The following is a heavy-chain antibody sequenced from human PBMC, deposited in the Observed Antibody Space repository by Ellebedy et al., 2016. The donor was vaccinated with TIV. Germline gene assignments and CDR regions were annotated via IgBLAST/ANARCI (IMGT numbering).Heavy chain of an antibody. V-gene: IGHV1-46*01. CDR1: GYTFTSYY. J-gene: IGHJ5*02. D-gene: IGHD3-10*01. Sequence: ASVKVSXXASGYTFTSYYMHWVRQAPGQGLEWMGIINPSGGSTSYAQKFQGRVTMTRDTSTSTVYMELSSLRSEDTAVYYCATERWAYGSARRDWFDPWGQGTLVTVSS. CDR2: INPSGGST. CDR3: ATERWAYGSARRDWFDP.